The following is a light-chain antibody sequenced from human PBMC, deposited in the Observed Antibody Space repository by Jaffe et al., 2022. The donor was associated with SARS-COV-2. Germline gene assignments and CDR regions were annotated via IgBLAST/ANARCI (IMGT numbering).Light chain of an antibody. CDR2: AAS. Sequence: DIQMTQSPSSLSASVGDTVTITCRASQSVSYYLNWYQQKVGKAPQLLIYAASSLQSGVPSRFSGIGSGTGFTLTISSLQPEDFATYYCQQSFIAPWTFGQGTKVEIK. CDR1: QSVSYY. V-gene: IGKV1-39*01. CDR3: QQSFIAPWT. J-gene: IGKJ1*01.